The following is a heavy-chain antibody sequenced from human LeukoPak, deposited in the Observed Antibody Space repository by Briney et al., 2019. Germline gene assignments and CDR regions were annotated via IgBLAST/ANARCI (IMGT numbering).Heavy chain of an antibody. CDR1: GYSFTTYW. D-gene: IGHD3-9*01. CDR3: ARPTLDYDILTGYSGYFDL. CDR2: VYPGDSDT. V-gene: IGHV5-51*01. J-gene: IGHJ2*01. Sequence: GESLKISCKVSGYSFTTYWIGWVRQMPGKGLEWMGIVYPGDSDTRYSPSLQGQVTISADTSISTAYLQWSSLKASDTAMYYCARPTLDYDILTGYSGYFDLWGRGTLVTVSS.